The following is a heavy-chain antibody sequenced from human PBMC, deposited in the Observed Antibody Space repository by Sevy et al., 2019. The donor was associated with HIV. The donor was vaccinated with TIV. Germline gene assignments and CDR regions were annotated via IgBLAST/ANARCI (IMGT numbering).Heavy chain of an antibody. CDR3: ARESGGGGNSDY. J-gene: IGHJ4*02. V-gene: IGHV1-46*03. Sequence: ASVKVSCKASGYTFTNYYIHWVRQAPGQGLEWMGIINPGGGSRSYAQKFQGRVTMTRDTSRSTVYMELGSLGSEDTAVYYCARESGGGGNSDYWGQGTLVTVSS. CDR1: GYTFTNYY. D-gene: IGHD2-21*01. CDR2: INPGGGSR.